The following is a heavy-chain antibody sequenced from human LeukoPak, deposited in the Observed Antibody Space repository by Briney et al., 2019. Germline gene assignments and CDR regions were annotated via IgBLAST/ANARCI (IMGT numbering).Heavy chain of an antibody. J-gene: IGHJ4*02. D-gene: IGHD2-2*01. CDR1: GGSISSHY. CDR2: IYYSGST. V-gene: IGHV4-59*11. CDR3: AREGAYCSSTSCYGGAGYFDS. Sequence: SETLSLTCTVSGGSISSHYWSWIRQPPGKGLERIGYIYYSGSTNYNPSLKSRVTISVDTSKNQFSLKLSSVTAADTAVYYCAREGAYCSSTSCYGGAGYFDSWGQGTLVTVSS.